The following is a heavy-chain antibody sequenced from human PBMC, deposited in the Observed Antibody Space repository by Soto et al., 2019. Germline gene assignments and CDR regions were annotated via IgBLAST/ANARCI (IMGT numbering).Heavy chain of an antibody. V-gene: IGHV4-4*02. CDR2: VFHTGTT. CDR1: GDSVSSPYY. D-gene: IGHD6-19*01. J-gene: IGHJ4*02. CDR3: ARSAGWYAVHS. Sequence: QVQLQESGPGLVKPSGTLSLTCAVSGDSVSSPYYWCWVRQPPGKGLEWIGEVFHTGTTSYNPSLRXXVTISMDKSTNQFSLDLSSVTAADTAVYYCARSAGWYAVHSWGPGTLVLVSS.